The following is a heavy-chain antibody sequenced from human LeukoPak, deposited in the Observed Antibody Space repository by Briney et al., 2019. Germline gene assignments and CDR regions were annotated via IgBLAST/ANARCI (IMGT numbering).Heavy chain of an antibody. V-gene: IGHV1-2*02. CDR3: ARGVGGLGNMDV. Sequence: ASVKVSCKASGYTFTGYYMHWVRQAPGQGLEWMGWINPNSGGTNYAQKFQGRVTMTRNTSINTAYLELSSLRSDDTAVYFCARGVGGLGNMDVWGEGTTVIVS. CDR2: INPNSGGT. CDR1: GYTFTGYY. D-gene: IGHD3-16*01. J-gene: IGHJ6*03.